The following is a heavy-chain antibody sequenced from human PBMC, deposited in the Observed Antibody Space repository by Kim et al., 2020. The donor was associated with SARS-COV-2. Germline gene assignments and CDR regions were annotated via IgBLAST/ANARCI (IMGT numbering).Heavy chain of an antibody. Sequence: KGRFTISRDNAKNSLYLQTNSLRAEDTAVYYCARAVYYFGSSVISSPFDYWGQGSLVTVSS. J-gene: IGHJ4*02. V-gene: IGHV3-11*06. D-gene: IGHD3-10*01. CDR3: ARAVYYFGSSVISSPFDY.